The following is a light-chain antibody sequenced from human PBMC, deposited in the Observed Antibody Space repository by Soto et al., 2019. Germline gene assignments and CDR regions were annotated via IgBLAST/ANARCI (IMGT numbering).Light chain of an antibody. J-gene: IGKJ2*01. V-gene: IGKV3-20*01. CDR2: SAS. CDR3: QQYLSLPVP. CDR1: QTVTSNY. Sequence: EVVLTQSPVTLYLASGERATLSCRASQTVTSNYLDWYQQKPGQAPRLLIYSASNRATDIPHRFSGSGSGTDFTLTISRLEPDDFALYYCQQYLSLPVPFGQGTKVDIK.